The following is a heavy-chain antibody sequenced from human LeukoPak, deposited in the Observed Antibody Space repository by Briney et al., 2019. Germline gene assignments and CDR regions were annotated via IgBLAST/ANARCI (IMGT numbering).Heavy chain of an antibody. D-gene: IGHD4-11*01. J-gene: IGHJ5*02. Sequence: SETLSLTCTVSGGSISSYYWSWIRQPPGKGLEWIGYIYYSGSTNYNPSLKSRVTISVDTSKNQFSLKLSSVTAADTAVYYCARYSTQYNWFDPWGQGTLVTVSS. V-gene: IGHV4-59*08. CDR2: IYYSGST. CDR1: GGSISSYY. CDR3: ARYSTQYNWFDP.